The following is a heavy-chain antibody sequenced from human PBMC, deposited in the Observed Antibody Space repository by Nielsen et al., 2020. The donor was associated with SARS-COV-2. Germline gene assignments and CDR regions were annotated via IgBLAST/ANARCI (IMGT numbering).Heavy chain of an antibody. CDR3: ARHEGDANTWYPYY. V-gene: IGHV4-39*01. J-gene: IGHJ4*02. CDR1: GGSTRGSNYY. D-gene: IGHD3-16*01. Sequence: SETLSLNCAVSGGSTRGSNYYWGWIRQPTGKGLEWIGSIYYSGYSFYKPSLKSRVTMSVDTSKNEVFLRLSSVTAADTAVYYCARHEGDANTWYPYYWGQGVLVTVSS. CDR2: IYYSGYS.